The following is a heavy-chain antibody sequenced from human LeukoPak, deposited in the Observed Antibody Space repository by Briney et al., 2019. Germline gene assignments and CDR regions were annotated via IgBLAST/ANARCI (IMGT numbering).Heavy chain of an antibody. J-gene: IGHJ4*02. CDR1: GGSISNYY. CDR2: IYSSETI. V-gene: IGHV4-4*07. Sequence: PSETLSLTCTVSGGSISNYYGSWIRQPAGKGLEWIGRIYSSETIDYNPSLQGRAAMSVDTSKNQFSLKLSSVTAADTAVYYCARTHCSGGNCYHFDYWGQGTLVTVSS. CDR3: ARTHCSGGNCYHFDY. D-gene: IGHD2-15*01.